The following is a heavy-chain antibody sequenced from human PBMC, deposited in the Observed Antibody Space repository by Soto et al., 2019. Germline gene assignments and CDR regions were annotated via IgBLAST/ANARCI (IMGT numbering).Heavy chain of an antibody. Sequence: KQSQTLSLTCAISGDSVSSNSAAWNWIRQSPSRGLEWLGRTYYRSKWYNDYAVSVKSRITINPDTSKNQFSLQLNSVTPEETAVYYCARDTEEGIAVAVPGEYYFDYWGQGTLVTVSS. CDR1: GDSVSSNSAA. CDR3: ARDTEEGIAVAVPGEYYFDY. V-gene: IGHV6-1*01. J-gene: IGHJ4*02. D-gene: IGHD6-19*01. CDR2: TYYRSKWYN.